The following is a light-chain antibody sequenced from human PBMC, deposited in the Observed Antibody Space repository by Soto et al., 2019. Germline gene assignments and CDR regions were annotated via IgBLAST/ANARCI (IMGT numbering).Light chain of an antibody. CDR1: SSDVDYYKC. CDR3: SSYTRSSPV. V-gene: IGLV2-14*01. J-gene: IGLJ1*01. Sequence: QSVLGQPASVSGSPGQSITISCIGTSSDVDYYKCVSWYQHHPGKAPKLLIYDVSLRPSGVSNRFSGSKSGNTASLTISGLQTDDEAVYYCSSYTRSSPVFGTGTKVTVL. CDR2: DVS.